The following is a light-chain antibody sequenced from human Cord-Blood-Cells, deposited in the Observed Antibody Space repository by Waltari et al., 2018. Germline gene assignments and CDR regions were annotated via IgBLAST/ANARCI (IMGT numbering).Light chain of an antibody. J-gene: IGKJ5*01. V-gene: IGKV3-15*01. Sequence: EIVMTQSPATLSVSPGERATLSCRASQSVSSNLAWYQQKPGQAPRLLIYGASTRATGIPARFSGSGSGTEFTLTISSLQSEDFAVYYWQQYNNWTPPTNTFGQGTRLEIK. CDR1: QSVSSN. CDR2: GAS. CDR3: QQYNNWTPPTNT.